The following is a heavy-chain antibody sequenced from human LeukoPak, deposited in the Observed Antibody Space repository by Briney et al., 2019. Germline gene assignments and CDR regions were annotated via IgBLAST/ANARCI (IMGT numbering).Heavy chain of an antibody. Sequence: SETLSLTCTVSGGSISSYYWSWIRQPPGKGLEWIGYIYYSGSTNYNPSLKSRVTISVDTSKNQFSLKLGSVTAADTAVYYCASCGSGCVDAFDVWGQGTMVTVSS. CDR2: IYYSGST. J-gene: IGHJ3*01. D-gene: IGHD6-19*01. CDR3: ASCGSGCVDAFDV. V-gene: IGHV4-59*01. CDR1: GGSISSYY.